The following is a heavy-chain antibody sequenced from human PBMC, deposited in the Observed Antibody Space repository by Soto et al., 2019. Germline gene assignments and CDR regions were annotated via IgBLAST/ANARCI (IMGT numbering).Heavy chain of an antibody. CDR1: GFTSSYS. D-gene: IGHD6-13*01. Sequence: EVQLVESGGGLVQPGGSLRLSCAASGFTSSYSMNWVRQAPGKGLEWVSYISSSSSTIYYADSVKGRFTISRDNAKNSLYLQMNRLRAEDTAVYYCAREDSSSWYNWFDPWGQGTLVTVSS. V-gene: IGHV3-48*01. CDR2: ISSSSSTI. J-gene: IGHJ5*02. CDR3: AREDSSSWYNWFDP.